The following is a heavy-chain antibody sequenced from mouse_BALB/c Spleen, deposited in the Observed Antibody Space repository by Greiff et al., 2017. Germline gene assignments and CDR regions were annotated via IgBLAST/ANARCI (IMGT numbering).Heavy chain of an antibody. CDR2: ISSGGSYT. V-gene: IGHV5-9-3*01. J-gene: IGHJ3*01. CDR3: ARQEDWFAY. CDR1: GFTFSSYA. Sequence: DVMLVESGGGLVKPGGSLKLSCAASGFTFSSYAMSWVRQTPEKRLEWVATISSGGSYTYYPDSVKGRFTISRDNAKNTLYLQMSSLRSEDTAMYYCARQEDWFAYWGQGTLVTVSA.